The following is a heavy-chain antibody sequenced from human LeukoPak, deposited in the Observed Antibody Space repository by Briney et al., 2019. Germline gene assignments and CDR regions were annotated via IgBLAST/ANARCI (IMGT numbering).Heavy chain of an antibody. CDR3: ASVAQTGILGRGYIDH. J-gene: IGHJ4*02. D-gene: IGHD1-1*01. V-gene: IGHV4-31*03. CDR1: GGSVSSPGYY. Sequence: SQTLSLTCTVSGGSVSSPGYYWTWIRQHPGKGLEWIGYIYYSGSTYYNPSLKSRVTISLDTSKNQFSLKLNSVTAADTAVYYCASVAQTGILGRGYIDHWGQGILVTVSS. CDR2: IYYSGST.